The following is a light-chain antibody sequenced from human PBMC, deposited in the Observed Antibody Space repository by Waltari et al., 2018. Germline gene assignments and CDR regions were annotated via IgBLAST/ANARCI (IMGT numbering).Light chain of an antibody. Sequence: EIVMTQSPATLSVSPGERATLSCRASQSISIYLAWFQQKPGQAPRLLIYHASTRATGIPARLSGSGSGTEFTLTISSLQSEDFAVYYCQQYLSSPETFGQGSKLEIK. J-gene: IGKJ2*01. CDR3: QQYLSSPET. V-gene: IGKV3-15*01. CDR2: HAS. CDR1: QSISIY.